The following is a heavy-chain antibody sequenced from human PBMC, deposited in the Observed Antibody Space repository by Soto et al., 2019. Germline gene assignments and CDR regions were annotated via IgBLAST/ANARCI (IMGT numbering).Heavy chain of an antibody. D-gene: IGHD1-1*01. CDR3: ARGGPNGSHFDY. Sequence: VQLVESGGGVVQPGKSVRLSCAASGFTFRNYGMHWVRQAPGKGLEWVAVIWYDGSDKYYGDSVKGRFTISRDNSKNTLYLRMNSLRAEDTAVYYCARGGPNGSHFDYWGQGTLVTVSS. CDR2: IWYDGSDK. V-gene: IGHV3-33*01. CDR1: GFTFRNYG. J-gene: IGHJ4*02.